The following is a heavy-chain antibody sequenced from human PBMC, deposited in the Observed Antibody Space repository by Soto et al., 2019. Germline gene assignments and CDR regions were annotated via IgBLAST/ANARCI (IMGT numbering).Heavy chain of an antibody. V-gene: IGHV1-69-2*01. J-gene: IGHJ4*02. D-gene: IGHD1-20*01. CDR2: VDPEDDET. CDR3: ATSVGIRPDY. CDR1: GFIFTDYS. Sequence: DVQLVQSGAEVRKPGATVKISCKVSGFIFTDYSMYWVRQAPGKGLEWMGLVDPEDDETTYAENFQGRITITADTSTDTAYMELSSLRSDDTAVYYCATSVGIRPDYWGQGTLVTVSS.